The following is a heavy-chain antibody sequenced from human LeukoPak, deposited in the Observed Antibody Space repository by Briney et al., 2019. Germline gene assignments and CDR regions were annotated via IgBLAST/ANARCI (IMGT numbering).Heavy chain of an antibody. CDR2: ISGSGGST. CDR1: GFTFSSYA. D-gene: IGHD6-6*01. CDR3: AKDISPSQSSSEYYFDY. J-gene: IGHJ4*02. V-gene: IGHV3-23*01. Sequence: GGSLRLSCAASGFTFSSYAMSWVRQAPGKGLEWVSAISGSGGSTYYADSVKGRFTISRDNSKSTLYLQMNSLRAEDTAVYYCAKDISPSQSSSEYYFDYWGQGTLVTVSS.